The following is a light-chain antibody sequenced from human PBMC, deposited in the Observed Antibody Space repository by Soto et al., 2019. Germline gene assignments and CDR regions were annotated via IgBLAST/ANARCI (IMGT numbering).Light chain of an antibody. CDR3: QQTYSLVT. CDR1: QSIGIF. V-gene: IGKV1-39*01. J-gene: IGKJ4*01. Sequence: DIQMTQSPSSLSASVGDKVTITCRASQSIGIFLNWYQQKPGKAPQLLIYTASSLPSGVPSRFSDSGSGTDFTLTIRSLQPEDFATYYCQQTYSLVTFGGGTKVEIK. CDR2: TAS.